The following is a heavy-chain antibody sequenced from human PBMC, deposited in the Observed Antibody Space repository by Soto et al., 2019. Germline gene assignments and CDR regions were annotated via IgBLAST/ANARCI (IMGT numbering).Heavy chain of an antibody. V-gene: IGHV4-4*07. CDR2: IYSSGTT. CDR3: TRAGIAGYYYALEV. CDR1: AGSISTHY. J-gene: IGHJ6*04. D-gene: IGHD6-13*01. Sequence: SETLSLTCTVSAGSISTHYWSLIRQPAGKGLEWIGRIYSSGTTNYNPSLKSRVTMSVDPSKNQFSLRLSSVTAADTAVYYCTRAGIAGYYYALEVWGEGTTVTVSS.